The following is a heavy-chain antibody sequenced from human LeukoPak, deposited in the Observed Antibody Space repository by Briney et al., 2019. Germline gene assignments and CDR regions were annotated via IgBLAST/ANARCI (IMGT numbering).Heavy chain of an antibody. V-gene: IGHV3-74*01. CDR3: ARDIAVAGNYFDY. D-gene: IGHD6-19*01. J-gene: IGHJ4*02. CDR2: INGDGSST. Sequence: PGGSLSLSCAASGFTFSNYWMHWVRQAPGKGLVWVSRINGDGSSTTYADSVKGRFIISRDNAKNTLYLQMNSLRAEDTAVYYCARDIAVAGNYFDYWGQGTLVNVSP. CDR1: GFTFSNYW.